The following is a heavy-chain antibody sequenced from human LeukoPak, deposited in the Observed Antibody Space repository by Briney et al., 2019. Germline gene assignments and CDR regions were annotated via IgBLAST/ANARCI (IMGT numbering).Heavy chain of an antibody. CDR1: GYTFTGYY. J-gene: IGHJ4*02. CDR2: INPNSGGT. CDR3: ARDLYLRSGYPQGY. Sequence: GASVKVSCKASGYTFTGYYMHWVRQAPGQGLEWTGWINPNSGGTNYAQKFQGRVTMTRDTSISTAYMELSRLRSDDTAVYYCARDLYLRSGYPQGYWGQGTLVTVSP. V-gene: IGHV1-2*02. D-gene: IGHD6-13*01.